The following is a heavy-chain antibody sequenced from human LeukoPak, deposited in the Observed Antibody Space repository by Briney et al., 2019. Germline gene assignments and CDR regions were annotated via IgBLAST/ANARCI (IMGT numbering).Heavy chain of an antibody. CDR3: ARLFRDVTTFDY. V-gene: IGHV3-7*01. D-gene: IGHD1-1*01. Sequence: GGSLRLSCTASGFTLSTSWMSWVRQAPGRGLEWVASIKQDGSQKYYVDSVKGRFTISRDNVQNSLYLQMNSLRAEDTAVYYCARLFRDVTTFDYWGQGTLVTVSS. CDR2: IKQDGSQK. J-gene: IGHJ4*02. CDR1: GFTLSTSW.